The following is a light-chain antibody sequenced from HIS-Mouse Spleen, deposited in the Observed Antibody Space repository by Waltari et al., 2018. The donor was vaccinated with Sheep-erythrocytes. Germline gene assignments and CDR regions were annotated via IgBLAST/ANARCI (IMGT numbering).Light chain of an antibody. CDR3: CSYGGSYNYV. CDR2: DVR. J-gene: IGLJ1*01. V-gene: IGLV2-11*01. Sequence: QSALTQPRSVSGSPGQSVTISCTGTSSDVGGYNYVSWYQQHPGKATKLMIYDVRKRPPGVPDRFSGSKSGNTASLTISGLQAEDEADYFCCSYGGSYNYVFATGHKVTVL. CDR1: SSDVGGYNY.